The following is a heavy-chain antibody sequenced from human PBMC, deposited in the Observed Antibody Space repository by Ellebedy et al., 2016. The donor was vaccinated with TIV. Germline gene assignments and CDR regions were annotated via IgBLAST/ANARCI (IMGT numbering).Heavy chain of an antibody. J-gene: IGHJ4*02. CDR1: GFAFSSYE. CDR2: ISSSGRTV. CDR3: LGYCSSTSCPDPYYFDY. Sequence: GESLKISCAASGFAFSSYEMNWVRQAPGKGLEWVSFISSSGRTVSYADSVKGRFTISRDNANYSLSLQMNSLRAEDTAVYYCLGYCSSTSCPDPYYFDYWGQGTLVTVSS. D-gene: IGHD2-2*01. V-gene: IGHV3-48*03.